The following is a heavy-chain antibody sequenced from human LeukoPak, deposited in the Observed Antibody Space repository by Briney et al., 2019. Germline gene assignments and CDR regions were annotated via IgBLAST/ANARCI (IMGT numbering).Heavy chain of an antibody. V-gene: IGHV1-18*01. CDR2: ISAYNGNT. CDR3: ATTRGDYDFWSGRAYDY. D-gene: IGHD3-3*01. J-gene: IGHJ4*02. CDR1: GYTFTSYG. Sequence: ASVKVSCKASGYTFTSYGISWVRQAPGQGLEWMGWISAYNGNTNYAQKLQGRVTMTEDTSTDTAYMELSSLRSEDTAVYYCATTRGDYDFWSGRAYDYWGQGTLVTVSS.